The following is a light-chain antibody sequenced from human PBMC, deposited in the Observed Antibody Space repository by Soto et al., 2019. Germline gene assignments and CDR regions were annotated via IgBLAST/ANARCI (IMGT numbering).Light chain of an antibody. CDR2: EVS. J-gene: IGLJ3*02. CDR3: SSYTSSTTLG. CDR1: SSDIGGYKY. Sequence: QSALTQPASVSGSPGQSITMSCTGTSSDIGGYKYVSWYQQHPGKAPKLIIFEVSERPSGVSNRFSGSKSGNTASLTISGLQADDDADDYCSSYTSSTTLGFGGGTKLTVL. V-gene: IGLV2-14*01.